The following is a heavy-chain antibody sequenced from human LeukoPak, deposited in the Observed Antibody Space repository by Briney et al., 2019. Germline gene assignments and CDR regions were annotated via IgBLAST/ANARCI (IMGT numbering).Heavy chain of an antibody. CDR1: GGSISSGDYY. D-gene: IGHD3-22*01. J-gene: IGHJ3*02. Sequence: SETLSLTCTVSGGSISSGDYYWSWIRQPPGKGLEWIGYIYYSGSTYYNPSLKSRVTISVDTSKNQFSLKLSSVIAADTAVYYCARGPRVRTYYYDSSGYGAFDIWGQGTMVTVSS. CDR2: IYYSGST. CDR3: ARGPRVRTYYYDSSGYGAFDI. V-gene: IGHV4-30-4*01.